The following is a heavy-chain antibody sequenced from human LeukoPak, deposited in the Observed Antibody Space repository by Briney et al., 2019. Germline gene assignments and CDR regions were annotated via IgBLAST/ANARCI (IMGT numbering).Heavy chain of an antibody. CDR1: GGSISSGGYY. CDR3: ARVSGYDNPSYYFDY. V-gene: IGHV4-31*03. CDR2: IYYSGST. D-gene: IGHD5-12*01. J-gene: IGHJ4*02. Sequence: PSETLSLTCTVSGGSISSGGYYWSWIRQHPGKGLEWIVYIYYSGSTYYNPSLKSRVTISVDTSKNQFSLKLSSVTAADTAVYYCARVSGYDNPSYYFDYWGQGTLVTVSS.